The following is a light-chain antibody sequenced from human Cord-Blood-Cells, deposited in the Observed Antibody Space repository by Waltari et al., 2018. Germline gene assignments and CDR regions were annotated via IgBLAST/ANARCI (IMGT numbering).Light chain of an antibody. CDR2: AAS. Sequence: DIQITQSPSSLSASLGDRLSITCRASQSIGSNLNWYQQKPGKAHKLLIYAASSLQSGVRSRFSGSGSGTDFTLTISSLQPEDFATYYCQQSYSTPWKFGQGTKVGIK. V-gene: IGKV1-39*01. CDR3: QQSYSTPWK. CDR1: QSIGSN. J-gene: IGKJ1*01.